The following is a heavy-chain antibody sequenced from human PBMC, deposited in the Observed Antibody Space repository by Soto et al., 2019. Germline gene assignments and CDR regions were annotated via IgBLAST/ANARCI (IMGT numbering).Heavy chain of an antibody. V-gene: IGHV3-23*01. CDR3: AKDTAAAGTAEYFQH. J-gene: IGHJ1*01. CDR1: GFTFSSYA. Sequence: GSLRLSCAASGFTFSSYAMSWVRQAPGKGLEWVSAISGSGGSTYYADSVKGRFTISRDNSKNTLYLQMNSLRAEDTAVYYCAKDTAAAGTAEYFQHWGQGTLVTVSS. CDR2: ISGSGGST. D-gene: IGHD6-13*01.